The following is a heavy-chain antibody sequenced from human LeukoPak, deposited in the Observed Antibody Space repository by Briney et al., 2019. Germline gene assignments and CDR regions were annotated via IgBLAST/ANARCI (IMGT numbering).Heavy chain of an antibody. J-gene: IGHJ4*02. CDR1: GFTSSSIA. Sequence: GGSLRLSCAASGFTSSSIAMTWVRQAPGKGLERVSTIRSNGDTAYNADSVKGRFTISRDNSKNTLYLQMNSLRVEDTVIYYCAKGQELDDGVFDSWGQGTLVTVSS. CDR2: IRSNGDTA. V-gene: IGHV3-23*01. D-gene: IGHD1-1*01. CDR3: AKGQELDDGVFDS.